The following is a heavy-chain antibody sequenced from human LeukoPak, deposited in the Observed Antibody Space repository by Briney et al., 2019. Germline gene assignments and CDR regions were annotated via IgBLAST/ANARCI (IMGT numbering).Heavy chain of an antibody. V-gene: IGHV1-18*01. CDR3: ATHSDYYGSGSRDYYYYGMDV. D-gene: IGHD3-10*01. CDR1: GYTFTSYG. Sequence: GASVKVSCKASGYTFTSYGISWVRQAPGQGLEWMGWISAYNGNTNYAQKLQGRVTMTTDTSTSTAYMELRSLRSDDTAVYYCATHSDYYGSGSRDYYYYGMDVWGQGTTVTVSS. CDR2: ISAYNGNT. J-gene: IGHJ6*02.